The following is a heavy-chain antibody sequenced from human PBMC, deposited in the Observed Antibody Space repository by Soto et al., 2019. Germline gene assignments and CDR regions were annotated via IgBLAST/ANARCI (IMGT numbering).Heavy chain of an antibody. V-gene: IGHV2-5*02. CDR2: IYWDDDR. D-gene: IGHD2-15*01. CDR1: GFSLTKSGVG. CDR3: AHRVTYSVSCDVGWFDS. Sequence: QITLKESGPTLVEPTQTLTLTCSFSGFSLTKSGVGVGWFRQAPGKALECLGIIYWDDDRRYNPSLKTRLTITKDTTKNQVVLTITSMEPVDTGTYYCAHRVTYSVSCDVGWFDSWGQGTPVTVS. J-gene: IGHJ5*01.